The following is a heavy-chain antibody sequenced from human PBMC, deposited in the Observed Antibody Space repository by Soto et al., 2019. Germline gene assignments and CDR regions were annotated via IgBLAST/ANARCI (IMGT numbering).Heavy chain of an antibody. CDR3: ARGIPHGS. CDR1: GFTFSIYS. Sequence: GGSLRLSCAGSGFTFSIYSMNWVRRAPGKGLEWISYISSRSDSIYYADSVKGRFTISRDNAKNSLYLQMNSLRVEDTAVYYCARGIPHGSWGQGT. D-gene: IGHD2-2*02. V-gene: IGHV3-48*01. J-gene: IGHJ4*02. CDR2: ISSRSDSI.